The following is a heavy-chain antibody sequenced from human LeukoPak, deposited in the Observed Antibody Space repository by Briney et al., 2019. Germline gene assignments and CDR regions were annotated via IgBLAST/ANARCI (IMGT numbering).Heavy chain of an antibody. CDR1: GFTFSSYA. V-gene: IGHV3-23*01. CDR2: ISGSGGST. CDR3: ARGGEHYGDWYYFAY. D-gene: IGHD4-17*01. J-gene: IGHJ4*02. Sequence: PGGSLRLSCAASGFTFSSYAMSWVRQAPGKGLEWVSAISGSGGSTYYADSVKGRVTISRDNSKNTLFLQMNSLRAEDTALYYCARGGEHYGDWYYFAYWGQGTLVTVSS.